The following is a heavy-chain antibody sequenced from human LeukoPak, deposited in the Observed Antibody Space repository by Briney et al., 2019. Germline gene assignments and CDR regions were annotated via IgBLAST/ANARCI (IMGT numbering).Heavy chain of an antibody. V-gene: IGHV4-34*01. CDR1: GGSFSGYY. CDR2: INHSGST. Sequence: SDTLSLTCAVYGGSFSGYYWSWIRQPPGKGLEWIGEINHSGSTNYNPSLKSRVTISVDTSKNQFSLKLSSVTAADTAVYYCARAIMYYDFWSGYSGSRYFDYWGQGTLVTVSS. D-gene: IGHD3-3*01. CDR3: ARAIMYYDFWSGYSGSRYFDY. J-gene: IGHJ4*02.